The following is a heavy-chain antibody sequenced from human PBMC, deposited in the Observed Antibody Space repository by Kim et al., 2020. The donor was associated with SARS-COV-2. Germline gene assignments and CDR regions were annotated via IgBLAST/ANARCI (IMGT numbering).Heavy chain of an antibody. J-gene: IGHJ4*02. D-gene: IGHD3-9*01. CDR3: AKDSTPKYYDILAGPNFDY. CDR2: TSRHRGSI. CDR1: GFTFDVYA. V-gene: IGHV3-9*01. Sequence: GGSLRLSCAASGFTFDVYAMHWVRQAPGKGLGWVSGTSRHRGSIGYAASVKGRFTLSRANAKNSLYLQMNSLRAEDTALYYSAKDSTPKYYDILAGPNFDYWGQGTLVTVSS.